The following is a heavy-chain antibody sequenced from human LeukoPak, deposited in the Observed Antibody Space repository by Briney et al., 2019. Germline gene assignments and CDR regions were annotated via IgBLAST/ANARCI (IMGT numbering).Heavy chain of an antibody. CDR1: GFTFSSHG. D-gene: IGHD4-23*01. CDR2: IWYDGTNK. CDR3: ARQTTVATDC. J-gene: IGHJ4*02. V-gene: IGHV3-33*01. Sequence: GGSLRLSCSASGFTFSSHGMHWVRQAPGKGLEWVALIWYDGTNKCYADSVKGRFTISRDNSKNTLYLQMNSLRVEDTAVYYCARQTTVATDCWGQGTLVTVSS.